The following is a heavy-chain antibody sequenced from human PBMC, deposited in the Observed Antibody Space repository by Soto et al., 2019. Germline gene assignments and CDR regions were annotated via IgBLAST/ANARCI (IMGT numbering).Heavy chain of an antibody. CDR3: ARVAAAAEFDP. D-gene: IGHD6-13*01. J-gene: IGHJ5*02. CDR1: GGSISSGGYY. V-gene: IGHV4-31*03. CDR2: IYNSGST. Sequence: QVQLQESGPGLVKPSQTLSLTCTVSGGSISSGGYYWSWIRQHPGKGLGWIGYIYNSGSTYYDPSLKSRVTITVHTSKNQFSLKLSSVTAADTAVYYCARVAAAAEFDPWGQGTLVTVSS.